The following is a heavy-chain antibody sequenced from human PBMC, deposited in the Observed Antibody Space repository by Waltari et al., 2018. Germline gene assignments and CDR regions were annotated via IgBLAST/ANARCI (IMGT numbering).Heavy chain of an antibody. CDR3: AILTTVTSFDY. D-gene: IGHD4-4*01. CDR1: GFTFSSYE. V-gene: IGHV3-48*03. CDR2: ISSSGSTI. J-gene: IGHJ4*02. Sequence: EVQLVESGGGLVQPGGSLRLSCAASGFTFSSYEMNWVRQAPGKGLEWVSYISSSGSTIYYADSVKGRFTISRDNAKNSLYLQMNSLRAEDTAVYYCAILTTVTSFDYGGQGTLVTVSA.